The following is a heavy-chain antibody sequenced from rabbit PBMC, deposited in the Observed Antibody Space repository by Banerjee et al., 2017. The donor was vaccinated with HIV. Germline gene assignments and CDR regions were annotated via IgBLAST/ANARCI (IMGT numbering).Heavy chain of an antibody. D-gene: IGHD7-1*01. J-gene: IGHJ4*01. Sequence: QEQLEESGGDLVKPEGSLTLTCTASGFSFSSTYWICWVRQAPGKGLEWIGYIYIDSGTTDYASWVNGRFTISRSTSLNTVTLQMTSLTAADTATYFCTRDFTGVIGWNFNLWGPGTLVTVS. V-gene: IGHV1S45*01. CDR2: IYIDSGTT. CDR1: GFSFSSTYW. CDR3: TRDFTGVIGWNFNL.